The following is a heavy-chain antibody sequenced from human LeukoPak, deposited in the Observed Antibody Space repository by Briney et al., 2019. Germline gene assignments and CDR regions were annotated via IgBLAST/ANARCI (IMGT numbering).Heavy chain of an antibody. CDR3: ARRYRYSSGWYFDN. D-gene: IGHD6-19*01. Sequence: PSETLSLTCTVSGGSISSYYWNWIRQPPGKGLEWIGYIYYSGSTNYNPSLKSRVTISADTSKNQLSLELSSVTAADTAVYYCARRYRYSSGWYFDNWGQGTLVTVSS. V-gene: IGHV4-59*08. CDR1: GGSISSYY. CDR2: IYYSGST. J-gene: IGHJ4*02.